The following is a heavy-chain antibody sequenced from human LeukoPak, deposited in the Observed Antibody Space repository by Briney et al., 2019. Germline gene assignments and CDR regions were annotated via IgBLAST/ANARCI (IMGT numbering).Heavy chain of an antibody. Sequence: GGSLRLSCAASGFTFSSYGMSWVRQAPGKGLEWVSAISGSGGSKYYADSVKGRFTISRDNSKKTMYLQMNSLRAEDTAVYYCATMVRGVIGKGYYMDVWGKGTTVTISS. V-gene: IGHV3-23*01. D-gene: IGHD3-10*01. CDR1: GFTFSSYG. CDR2: ISGSGGSK. J-gene: IGHJ6*03. CDR3: ATMVRGVIGKGYYMDV.